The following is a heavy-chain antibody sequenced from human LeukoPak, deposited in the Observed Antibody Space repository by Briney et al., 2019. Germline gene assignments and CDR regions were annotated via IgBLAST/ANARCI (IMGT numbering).Heavy chain of an antibody. CDR2: IIPIFGTA. Sequence: SVKVSCKASGGTFSSYAISWVRQAPGQGLQWMGGIIPIFGTANYAQKFQGRVTITTDESTSTAYMELSSLRSEDTAVYYCAREVGYYGSGSYSTDFDPWGQGTLVTVSS. V-gene: IGHV1-69*05. CDR3: AREVGYYGSGSYSTDFDP. CDR1: GGTFSSYA. D-gene: IGHD3-10*01. J-gene: IGHJ5*02.